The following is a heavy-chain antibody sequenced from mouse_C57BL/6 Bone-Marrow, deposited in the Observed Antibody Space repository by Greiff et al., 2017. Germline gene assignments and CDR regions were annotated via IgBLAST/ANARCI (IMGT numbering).Heavy chain of an antibody. D-gene: IGHD1-1*01. Sequence: VQGVESGPGLVAPSQSLSITCTVSGFSLTSYAISWVRQPPGKGLEWLGVIWTGGGTNYNSALKSRLSISKDNSKSQVFLKMNSLQTDDTARYYCARTGYYGSFYYFDYWGQGTTLTVSS. CDR1: GFSLTSYA. CDR3: ARTGYYGSFYYFDY. V-gene: IGHV2-9-1*01. CDR2: IWTGGGT. J-gene: IGHJ2*01.